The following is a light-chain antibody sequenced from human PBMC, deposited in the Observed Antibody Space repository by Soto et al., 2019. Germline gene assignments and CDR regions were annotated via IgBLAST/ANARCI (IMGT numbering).Light chain of an antibody. Sequence: EMVVPLSXVSMPVSPQEXXXXXXXASQSVSSNLAWYRTKPXQTPRLLIYVASTXARGIPPRFSGSGSGKEFTLTISSLKSEDLAVYYCQQYNNWPPWTFGQRTKTDIK. J-gene: IGKJ1*01. CDR1: QSVSSN. CDR2: VAS. V-gene: IGKV3-15*01. CDR3: QQYNNWPPWT.